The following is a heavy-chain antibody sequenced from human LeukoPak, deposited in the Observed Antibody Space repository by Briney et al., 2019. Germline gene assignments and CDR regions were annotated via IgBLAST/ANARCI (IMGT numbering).Heavy chain of an antibody. V-gene: IGHV4-39*01. D-gene: IGHD3-10*01. CDR1: GGXISSSSHF. Sequence: SETLSLTCTVSGGXISSSSHFWSWLRQPPGMGLEWIASINYSGSTYYNPSLKSRVTISVDTSKNQFSLKLSSVTAADTAVFYCVRYVVSGSGIYYFDYWGQGTLVTVSS. J-gene: IGHJ4*02. CDR2: INYSGST. CDR3: VRYVVSGSGIYYFDY.